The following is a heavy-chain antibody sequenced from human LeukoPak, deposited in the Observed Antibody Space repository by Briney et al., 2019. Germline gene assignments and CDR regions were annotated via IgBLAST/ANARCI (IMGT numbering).Heavy chain of an antibody. J-gene: IGHJ6*02. D-gene: IGHD3-9*01. V-gene: IGHV1-18*01. CDR3: ARDKVLRYFDWLLRQGYYYYGMDV. CDR2: ISAYNGNT. Sequence: GASVKVSCKASGYTFTSYGTSWVRQAPGQGLEWMGWISAYNGNTNYAQKLQGRVTMTTDTSTSTAYMELRSLGSDDTAVYYCARDKVLRYFDWLLRQGYYYYGMDVWGQGTTVTVSS. CDR1: GYTFTSYG.